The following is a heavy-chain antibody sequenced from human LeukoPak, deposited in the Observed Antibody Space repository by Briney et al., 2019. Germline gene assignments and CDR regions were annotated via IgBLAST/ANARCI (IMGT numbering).Heavy chain of an antibody. J-gene: IGHJ4*02. CDR1: GFTFSTSS. D-gene: IGHD2-2*01. Sequence: PGGSLRLSCTASGFTFSTSSMNWVRQTPGKGLEWISYIRGSSTTIYYADSVKGRFTISRDNGRNSLYLQMNGLRAEDTGVYFCARDARSHCGTDACYGPYFDYWGQGSLVTVSS. CDR2: IRGSSTTI. CDR3: ARDARSHCGTDACYGPYFDY. V-gene: IGHV3-48*01.